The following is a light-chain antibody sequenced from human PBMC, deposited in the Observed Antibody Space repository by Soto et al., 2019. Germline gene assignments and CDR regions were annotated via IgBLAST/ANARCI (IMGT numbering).Light chain of an antibody. CDR3: CSYAGDLAL. V-gene: IGLV2-11*01. J-gene: IGLJ2*01. CDR1: SSDVGGYDF. CDR2: DVS. Sequence: QSVLTQPRSVSGSPGQSVTISCTGTSSDVGGYDFVSWYQQHPGKAPKLMISDVSKRPSGVPDRFSGSKSGNTASLTISGLQAEDEADYYCCSYAGDLALFGGRTKVTVL.